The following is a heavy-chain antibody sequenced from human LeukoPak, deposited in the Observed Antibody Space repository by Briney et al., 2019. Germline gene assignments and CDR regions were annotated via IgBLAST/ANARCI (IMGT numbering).Heavy chain of an antibody. Sequence: SETLSLTCSVSGDSITYFYWSWIRQAAGKGLEWIGRIYTSGSTHYNPSLKSRVTMSVDTSKNQFSLKLSSVTAADTAVYYCAKSKLPTRDFDHWGQGTLVTVSS. V-gene: IGHV4-4*07. CDR3: AKSKLPTRDFDH. J-gene: IGHJ4*02. CDR1: GDSITYFY. CDR2: IYTSGST.